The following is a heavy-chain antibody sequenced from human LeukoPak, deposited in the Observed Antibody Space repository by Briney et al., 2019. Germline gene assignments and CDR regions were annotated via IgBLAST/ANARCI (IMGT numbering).Heavy chain of an antibody. CDR3: AKGGSGNFPFDY. CDR2: ITYSGGST. V-gene: IGHV3-23*01. J-gene: IGHJ4*02. CDR1: RFTFSSSA. D-gene: IGHD1-26*01. Sequence: PGRSLRLCCAASRFTFSSSAMSWVRQAPGKGLEWVSGITYSGGSTYYADSVKGRFTISRDNSKNTLYLQMNSLRAEDTAAYYCAKGGSGNFPFDYWGQGTLVTVSS.